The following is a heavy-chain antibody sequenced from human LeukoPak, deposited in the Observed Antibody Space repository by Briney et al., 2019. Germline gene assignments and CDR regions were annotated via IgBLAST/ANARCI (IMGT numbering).Heavy chain of an antibody. CDR3: ARHSSTSLEYFQH. CDR2: INAGNGNT. CDR1: GYTFTSYA. D-gene: IGHD2-2*01. Sequence: ASVKVSCKASGYTFTSYAMHWVRQAPGQRLEWMGWINAGNGNTKYSQKFQGRVTITRDTSASTAYMELSSLRSEDTAVYYCARHSSTSLEYFQHWGQGTLVTVSS. J-gene: IGHJ1*01. V-gene: IGHV1-3*01.